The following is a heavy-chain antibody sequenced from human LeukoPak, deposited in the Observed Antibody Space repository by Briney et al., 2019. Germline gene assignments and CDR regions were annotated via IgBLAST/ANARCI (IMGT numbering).Heavy chain of an antibody. CDR2: INPNNGGT. CDR1: GYTFTGYY. Sequence: ASVKVSRKASGYTFTGYYMHWVRQAPGQGLEWMGWINPNNGGTNYAQKFQGRVTMTRDTSISTAYMEMSRLRSDDTAVYYCARSSGDYGDYGHYWGQGTLVTVSS. CDR3: ARSSGDYGDYGHY. V-gene: IGHV1-2*02. J-gene: IGHJ4*02. D-gene: IGHD4-17*01.